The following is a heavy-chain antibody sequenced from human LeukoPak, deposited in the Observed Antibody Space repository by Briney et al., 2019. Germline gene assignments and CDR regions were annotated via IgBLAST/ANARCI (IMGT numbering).Heavy chain of an antibody. D-gene: IGHD2-2*01. CDR3: ARDNLYSYCSSTSCQYYFDY. J-gene: IGHJ4*02. CDR2: INHSGST. CDR1: GGSFSGYY. Sequence: SETLSLTCAVYGGSFSGYYWSWIRQPPGKGLEWIGEINHSGSTNYNPSLKSRVTISVDTSKNQFSLKLSSVTAADTAVYYCARDNLYSYCSSTSCQYYFDYWGQGTLVTVSS. V-gene: IGHV4-34*01.